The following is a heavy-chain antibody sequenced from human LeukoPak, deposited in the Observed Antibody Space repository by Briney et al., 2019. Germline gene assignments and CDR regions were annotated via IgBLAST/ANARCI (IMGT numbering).Heavy chain of an antibody. CDR1: GFTFSNAW. J-gene: IGHJ5*02. V-gene: IGHV3-15*01. CDR3: TTEDNGDYVGWFDP. CDR2: IKSKTDGGTT. D-gene: IGHD4-17*01. Sequence: GGSLTLSCAASGFTFSNAWMSWVRQPPGKGLEWVGRIKSKTDGGTTDYAAPVKGIFTISRDDSKNTLYLQMNSLKTEDTAVYYCTTEDNGDYVGWFDPWGQGTLVTVSS.